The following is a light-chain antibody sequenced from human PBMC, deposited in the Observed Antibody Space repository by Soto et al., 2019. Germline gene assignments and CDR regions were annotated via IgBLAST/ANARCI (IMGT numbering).Light chain of an antibody. CDR3: QSYDSSLSAYV. V-gene: IGLV1-40*01. Sequence: QSVLTQPPSVSVAPGQRVTISCTGSSSNLGADYDVHWYQLLPGTAPKLLIYGNINRPSGVPDRFSGSKSATSASLAITGLQAEDEADYYCQSYDSSLSAYVFGAGTKVTVL. J-gene: IGLJ1*01. CDR2: GNI. CDR1: SSNLGADYD.